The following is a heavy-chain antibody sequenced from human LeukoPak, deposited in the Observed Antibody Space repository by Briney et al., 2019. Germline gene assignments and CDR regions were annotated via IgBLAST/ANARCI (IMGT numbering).Heavy chain of an antibody. CDR3: AESMITFGGVLNNWFDP. D-gene: IGHD3-16*01. CDR2: ISTSTGDT. V-gene: IGHV1-18*01. CDR1: GYSFILYG. J-gene: IGHJ5*02. Sequence: ASVKVSCKTSGYSFILYGISWVRQAPGQGPEWMGWISTSTGDTKYTQKFQGRVTLTTDTSTSTAYMELSSLRSEDTAVYYCAESMITFGGVLNNWFDPWGQGTLVTVSS.